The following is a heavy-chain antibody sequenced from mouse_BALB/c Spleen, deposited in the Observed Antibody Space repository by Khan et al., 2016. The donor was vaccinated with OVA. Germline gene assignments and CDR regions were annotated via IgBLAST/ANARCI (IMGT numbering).Heavy chain of an antibody. CDR2: IWGGGGT. J-gene: IGHJ4*01. CDR3: ARAYYRSDGYYAMDY. D-gene: IGHD2-14*01. V-gene: IGHV2-6-4*01. CDR1: GFSLSRYN. Sequence: QVQLQQSGPGLVAPSQSLSITCTVSGFSLSRYNIHWVRQPPGKGLEWLGMIWGGGGTVYYSTLKSRLTISKDNYKSQVFLKMNSLQTDDSAMYYCARAYYRSDGYYAMDYWGQGTSVTVSS.